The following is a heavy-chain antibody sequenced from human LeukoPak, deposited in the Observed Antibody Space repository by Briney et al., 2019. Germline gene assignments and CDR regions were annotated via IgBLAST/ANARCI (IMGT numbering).Heavy chain of an antibody. CDR1: GGSISISNYY. CDR2: FYYSGST. J-gene: IGHJ4*02. CDR3: ARKQWVMYYFDS. D-gene: IGHD6-19*01. V-gene: IGHV4-39*01. Sequence: VQPSETLSFTCTVSGGSISISNYYWGWLRQPPGKGLEWIGSFYYSGSTYYNPSLKSRVTISVDTSKSQFSLKLSSVTAADTAVYYCARKQWVMYYFDSWGQGTLVTVSS.